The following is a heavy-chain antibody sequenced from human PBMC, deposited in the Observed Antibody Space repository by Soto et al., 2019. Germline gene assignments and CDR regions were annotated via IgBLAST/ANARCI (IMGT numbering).Heavy chain of an antibody. J-gene: IGHJ4*02. D-gene: IGHD6-13*01. V-gene: IGHV6-1*01. Sequence: SQTLSLTCAISGDSVSSNSAAWNWIRQSPSRGLEWLGRTYYRSKWYNDYAVSVKSRITINPDTSKNQFSLQLNSVTPEDAAVYYGAREGREQQLVGFFDYWGQGTLVTVSS. CDR1: GDSVSSNSAA. CDR2: TYYRSKWYN. CDR3: AREGREQQLVGFFDY.